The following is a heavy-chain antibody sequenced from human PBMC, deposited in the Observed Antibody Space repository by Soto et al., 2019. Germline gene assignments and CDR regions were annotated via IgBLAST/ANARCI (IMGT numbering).Heavy chain of an antibody. CDR3: ARNGYYCIDN. J-gene: IGHJ4*02. V-gene: IGHV4-4*02. D-gene: IGHD1-1*01. Sequence: SETLSLTCAVSGGSISSSDWWSWVRQPPGEELEWIGEFYLAGRAHYNPSLKSRVTISVDQSKNQLSLRLDSVSAADTAVYYCARNGYYCIDNWGQGALVTVSS. CDR1: GGSISSSDW. CDR2: FYLAGRA.